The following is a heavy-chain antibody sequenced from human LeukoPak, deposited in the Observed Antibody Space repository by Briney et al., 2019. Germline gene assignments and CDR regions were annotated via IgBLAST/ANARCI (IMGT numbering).Heavy chain of an antibody. Sequence: GGSLRLSCAASGFTFSSYALSWVRQAPGKGLEWVSGLSAGGGRTYYADSVKGRFTISRDNSRSTLYLQMNSLRAEDTAVYYCAKDPLTVPPSYFDYWGQGTLVTVSS. CDR1: GFTFSSYA. CDR2: LSAGGGRT. CDR3: AKDPLTVPPSYFDY. V-gene: IGHV3-23*01. J-gene: IGHJ4*02. D-gene: IGHD4-11*01.